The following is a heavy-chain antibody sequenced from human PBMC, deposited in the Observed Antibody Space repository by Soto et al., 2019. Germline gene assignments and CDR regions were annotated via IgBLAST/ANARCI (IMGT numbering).Heavy chain of an antibody. CDR1: GYSFTSYW. V-gene: IGHV5-10-1*01. CDR2: IDPSDSYT. D-gene: IGHD3-22*01. CDR3: ARREYYYDSSGSLYSYGMDV. J-gene: IGHJ6*02. Sequence: GESLKISCQGSGYSFTSYWISWVRQMPGKGLEWMGRIDPSDSYTNYSPSFQGHVTISADKSISTAYLQWSSLKASDTAMYYCARREYYYDSSGSLYSYGMDVWGQGTTVTVSS.